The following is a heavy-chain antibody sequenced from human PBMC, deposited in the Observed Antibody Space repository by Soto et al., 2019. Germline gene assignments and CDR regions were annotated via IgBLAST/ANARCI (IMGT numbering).Heavy chain of an antibody. CDR2: IYYSGST. Sequence: QVQLQESGPGLVKPSQTLSLTCTVSGGSISSGGYYWSWIRQHPGKGLEWIGYIYYSGSTYYNPALKSRVTRSVDTSKHQFSRKRSSVTAAATAVYYCARDDYYGSGGRLQYGYWGQGTLVTVSS. CDR3: ARDDYYGSGGRLQYGY. J-gene: IGHJ4*02. D-gene: IGHD3-10*01. CDR1: GGSISSGGYY. V-gene: IGHV4-31*03.